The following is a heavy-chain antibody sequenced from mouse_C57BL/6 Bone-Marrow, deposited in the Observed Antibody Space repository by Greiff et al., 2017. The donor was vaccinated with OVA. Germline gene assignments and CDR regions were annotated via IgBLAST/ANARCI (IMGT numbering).Heavy chain of an antibody. CDR1: GYTFTSYW. CDR2: IDPSDSYP. V-gene: IGHV1-69*01. CDR3: ARWYYDYDGFAY. D-gene: IGHD2-4*01. J-gene: IGHJ3*01. Sequence: QVQLQQPGAELVMPGASVKLSCKASGYTFTSYWMHWVKQRPGQGLEWIGEIDPSDSYPNYNQKFKGKSTLTVDKSSSTAYMQLSSLTSEDSAVYYCARWYYDYDGFAYWGQGTLVTVSA.